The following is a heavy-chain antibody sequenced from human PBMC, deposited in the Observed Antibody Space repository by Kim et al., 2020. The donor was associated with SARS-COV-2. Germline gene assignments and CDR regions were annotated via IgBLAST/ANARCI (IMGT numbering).Heavy chain of an antibody. CDR1: GYIFTSYY. CDR3: ARDGILTGGLYYFDY. Sequence: ASVKVSCKASGYIFTSYYMHWVRQAPGQGLEWVGMINPSSGSTANTQKFQGRVTMTRDTSTSTLYMELRSLRSEDTAMYYCARDGILTGGLYYFDYWGQG. CDR2: INPSSGST. D-gene: IGHD3-9*01. J-gene: IGHJ4*02. V-gene: IGHV1-46*01.